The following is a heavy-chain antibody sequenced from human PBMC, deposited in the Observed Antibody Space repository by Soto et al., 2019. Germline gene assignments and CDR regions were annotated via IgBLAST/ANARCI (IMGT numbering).Heavy chain of an antibody. CDR1: AFTFSRYA. V-gene: IGHV3-23*01. D-gene: IGHD1-26*01. CDR2: IGTGGGDT. J-gene: IGHJ4*02. CDR3: AKHSGDYYFDC. Sequence: PGESLKISCAASAFTFSRYAGRGGRQAPGKVLEWVSAIGTGGGDTFYADSVKGRFTISRDNSKDTLYMQMNSLRAEDAAVYYCAKHSGDYYFDCWGQGTLVTVSS.